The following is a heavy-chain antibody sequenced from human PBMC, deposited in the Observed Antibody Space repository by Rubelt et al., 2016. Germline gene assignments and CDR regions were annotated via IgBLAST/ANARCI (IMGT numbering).Heavy chain of an antibody. CDR1: GGSISSYY. D-gene: IGHD2-21*01. CDR2: INPSGST. V-gene: IGHV4-34*01. J-gene: IGHJ4*02. Sequence: QVQLQESGPGLVKPSETLSLTCTVSGGSISSYYWSWIRQPPGKGLEWIGEINPSGSTNYNPSLKSRVTISVDTSKKQFPSGLGAGGAADTGVYHGARGSGAEGVVIEAGYWGQGTPVTVSS. CDR3: ARGSGAEGVVIEAGY.